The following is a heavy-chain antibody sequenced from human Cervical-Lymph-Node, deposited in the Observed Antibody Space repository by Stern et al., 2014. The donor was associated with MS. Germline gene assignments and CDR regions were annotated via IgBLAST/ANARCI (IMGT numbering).Heavy chain of an antibody. J-gene: IGHJ4*02. V-gene: IGHV1-2*06. CDR3: ATRRGCSGGSCSSRSLDY. D-gene: IGHD2-15*01. Sequence: VQLEESGADVKKPGASVKGSCKASGYTFTAYNMHWLRQAPGQALEWMGRNKPKSGVTNYAQKFQDRVTMTRDTSISTVYMELSRLRSNDTAMYYCATRRGCSGGSCSSRSLDYWGQGTLVTVSS. CDR1: GYTFTAYN. CDR2: NKPKSGVT.